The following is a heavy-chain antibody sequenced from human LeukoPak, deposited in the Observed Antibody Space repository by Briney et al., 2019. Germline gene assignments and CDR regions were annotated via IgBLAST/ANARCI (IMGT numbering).Heavy chain of an antibody. V-gene: IGHV4-61*10. CDR1: GGSISSGTYY. Sequence: PSETLSLTCTVSGGSISSGTYYWSWIRQPAGKGLEWIGYIYYSGSTNYNPSLKSRVTISVDTSKNQFSLKLSSVTAADTAVYYCARGGSGWYSGVYWYFDLWGRGTLVTVSS. J-gene: IGHJ2*01. CDR3: ARGGSGWYSGVYWYFDL. CDR2: IYYSGST. D-gene: IGHD6-19*01.